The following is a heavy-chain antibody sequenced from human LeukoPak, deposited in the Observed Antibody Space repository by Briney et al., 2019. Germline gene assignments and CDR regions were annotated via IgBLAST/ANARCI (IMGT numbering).Heavy chain of an antibody. CDR2: TNPNSGGT. CDR3: ARGRGYYDSSGLSDY. J-gene: IGHJ4*02. CDR1: GYTFTGHY. D-gene: IGHD3-22*01. Sequence: ASVKVSCKASGYTFTGHYMHWVRQAPGQGLEWMGRTNPNSGGTNYAQKFQGRVTMTRDTSISTAYMELSRLRSDDTAVYYCARGRGYYDSSGLSDYWGQGTLVILSS. V-gene: IGHV1-2*06.